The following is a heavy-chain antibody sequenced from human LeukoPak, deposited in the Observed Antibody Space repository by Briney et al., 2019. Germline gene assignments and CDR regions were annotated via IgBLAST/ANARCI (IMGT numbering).Heavy chain of an antibody. CDR3: ARHKVVRGVKWGYYFDY. J-gene: IGHJ4*02. CDR2: INHSGST. V-gene: IGHV4-34*01. D-gene: IGHD3-10*01. CDR1: GGSFSGYY. Sequence: PETLSLTCAVYGGSFSGYYWSWIRQPPGKGLEWIGEINHSGSTNYNPSLKSRVTISVDTSKNQFSLKLSSVTAADTAVYYCARHKVVRGVKWGYYFDYWGQGTLVTVSS.